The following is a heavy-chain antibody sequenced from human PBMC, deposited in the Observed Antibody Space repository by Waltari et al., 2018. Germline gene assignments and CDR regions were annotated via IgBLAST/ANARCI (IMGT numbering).Heavy chain of an antibody. V-gene: IGHV3-9*01. CDR2: IGWNSGAI. CDR1: GFQFDAYA. CDR3: VKGGWGFGAFYEQH. Sequence: EVQLVASGGGLVQPGRSLRVSCVGSGFQFDAYAMYWVRQRPGKGLEWVAGIGWNSGAIGYADSVRGRFSTYRDNAKKSLYLQMGRLRPEDTALYYCVKGGWGFGAFYEQHWGQGIQVTVSS. J-gene: IGHJ4*02. D-gene: IGHD3-10*01.